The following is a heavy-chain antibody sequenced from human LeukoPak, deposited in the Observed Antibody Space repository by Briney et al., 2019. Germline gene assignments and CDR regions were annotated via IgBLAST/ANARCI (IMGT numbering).Heavy chain of an antibody. Sequence: SVKVSCKTSGSIFNSYAISWVRQAPGQGLEWLGGIIPIFETANYAQKFQGRVTISADESTSTAYMELSSLRSEDTAMYYCARGSQEVRGLFMTPYYYYDMHVWGKGTTATVSS. CDR3: ARGSQEVRGLFMTPYYYYDMHV. CDR2: IIPIFETA. CDR1: GSIFNSYA. V-gene: IGHV1-69*13. J-gene: IGHJ6*04. D-gene: IGHD3-10*01.